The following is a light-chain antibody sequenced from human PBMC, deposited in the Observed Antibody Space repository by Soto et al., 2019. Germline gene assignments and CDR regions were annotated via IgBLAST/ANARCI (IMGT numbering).Light chain of an antibody. CDR2: AAS. J-gene: IGKJ1*01. V-gene: IGKV1-39*01. CDR1: QSISSY. CDR3: QQSHTTPT. Sequence: IQMTQSPSSLSASVGDRVTLTCRAGQSISSYLNWYQQKPGKAPKLLIYAASSLQSGVPSRFSGSGSGTDFTLTISNLQPEDFATYYCQQSHTTPTFGQGTKVEIK.